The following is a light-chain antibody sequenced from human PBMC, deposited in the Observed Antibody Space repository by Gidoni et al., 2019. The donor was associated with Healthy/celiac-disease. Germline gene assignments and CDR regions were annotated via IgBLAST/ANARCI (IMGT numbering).Light chain of an antibody. CDR3: QQYYSYPQT. J-gene: IGKJ1*01. Sequence: AFRMTQSPSSFSASTGDRVTITCRASQGISSYLAWYQQKPGKAPKLLIYAASTLQSGVPSRFSGSGSGTDFTLTISCLQSEDFATDYCQQYYSYPQTFGQGTKVEIK. CDR2: AAS. CDR1: QGISSY. V-gene: IGKV1-8*01.